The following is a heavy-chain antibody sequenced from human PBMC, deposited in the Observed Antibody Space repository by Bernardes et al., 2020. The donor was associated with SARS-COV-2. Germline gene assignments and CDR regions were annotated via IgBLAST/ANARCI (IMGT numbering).Heavy chain of an antibody. CDR3: AKLFGSWALYYFDY. J-gene: IGHJ4*02. Sequence: GGSLRLSCAASGFNFRSYAMAWVRQAPGKGLEWVSGISDSGSSIYYANSVKGRFTISRDNSNNTLHLQMNNLRAEDTAVYYCAKLFGSWALYYFDYWGQGTLVAVSS. CDR1: GFNFRSYA. CDR2: ISDSGSSI. D-gene: IGHD6-13*01. V-gene: IGHV3-23*01.